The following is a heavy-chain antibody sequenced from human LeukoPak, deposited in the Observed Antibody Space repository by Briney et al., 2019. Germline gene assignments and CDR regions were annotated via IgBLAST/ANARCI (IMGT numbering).Heavy chain of an antibody. CDR2: IGTAGDT. CDR3: ARGRGWGTFDI. D-gene: IGHD3-10*01. J-gene: IGHJ3*02. V-gene: IGHV3-13*04. CDR1: GFTFSSYD. Sequence: LPGRSLRLSCAASGFTFSSYDMHWVRQGTGKGPEWVSAIGTAGDTYYPGSVKGRFTTSRENAKNSLYLQMNSLRVGDTAVYYCARGRGWGTFDIWGQGTMVTVSS.